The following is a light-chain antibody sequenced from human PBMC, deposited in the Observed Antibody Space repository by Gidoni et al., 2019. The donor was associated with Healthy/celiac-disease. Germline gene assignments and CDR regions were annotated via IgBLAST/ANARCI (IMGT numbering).Light chain of an antibody. V-gene: IGKV3-15*01. CDR1: QSVSSN. Sequence: EIVMKQSPATLSVSPGERATLSCRASQSVSSNLAWYQQKPGQAPSLLIYGASTRATGIPARFSGSGSGTEFTLTISSLQSEDFAVSYCHQHNNWPVWTFXXXTKVEIK. J-gene: IGKJ1*01. CDR2: GAS. CDR3: HQHNNWPVWT.